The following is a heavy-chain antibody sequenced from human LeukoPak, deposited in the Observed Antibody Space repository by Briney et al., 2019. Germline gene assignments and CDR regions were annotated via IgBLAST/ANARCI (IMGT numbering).Heavy chain of an antibody. CDR1: GFTFSSDW. J-gene: IGHJ6*03. Sequence: GGSLRLSCAASGFTFSSDWMNWVRQAPGKGLEWVAGIKQDGSEKHYADSVKGGFTISRANATTSLYLPFNSLRAEDTAVYYCARNIINFWSGYLDYMDVWGNGTPVTVSS. D-gene: IGHD3-3*01. V-gene: IGHV3-7*01. CDR3: ARNIINFWSGYLDYMDV. CDR2: IKQDGSEK.